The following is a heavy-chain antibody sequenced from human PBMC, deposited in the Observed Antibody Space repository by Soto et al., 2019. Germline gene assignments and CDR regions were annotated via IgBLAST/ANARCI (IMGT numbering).Heavy chain of an antibody. CDR2: ISTTGSSI. D-gene: IGHD4-17*01. Sequence: EAQLVESGGDLVQPGGSLRLSCVGSGFTFSSYEMNWIRQAPGKGLEWVSYISTTGSSIHYADSVRGRFTISRDNTKNSLYLQMNSLSVEDTAIYYCARNSGDYEVYWGQGTLVTVS. V-gene: IGHV3-48*03. J-gene: IGHJ4*02. CDR1: GFTFSSYE. CDR3: ARNSGDYEVY.